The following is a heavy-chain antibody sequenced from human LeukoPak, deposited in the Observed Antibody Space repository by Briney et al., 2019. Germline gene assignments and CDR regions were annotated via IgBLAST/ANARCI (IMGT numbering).Heavy chain of an antibody. Sequence: PGGSLRLSCAASGFTFSGYTMKWVRQAPGKGLEWVSYISSSSSIIWYADSVQGRFTTSRDNAKNSLYLQMNSLRAEDTAVYYCARQAPSWSMDDWDKGTTVTVSS. CDR1: GFTFSGYT. V-gene: IGHV3-48*01. J-gene: IGHJ6*03. CDR2: ISSSSSII. D-gene: IGHD2-8*01. CDR3: ARQAPSWSMDD.